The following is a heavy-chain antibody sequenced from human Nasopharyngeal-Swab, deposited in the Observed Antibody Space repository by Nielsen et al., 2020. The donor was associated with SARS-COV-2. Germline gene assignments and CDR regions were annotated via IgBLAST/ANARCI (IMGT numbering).Heavy chain of an antibody. J-gene: IGHJ4*02. Sequence: GESLKISCAASGFIFSASAIHWVRQASGKGLEWVARIGDKDHNYATTYGASVQGRFTISRDDSKNTSFLQMDSLKTEDTALYYCTNDFYFDYWCQGTLDTVSS. CDR3: TNDFYFDY. V-gene: IGHV3-73*01. CDR2: IGDKDHNYAT. D-gene: IGHD1-1*01. CDR1: GFIFSASA.